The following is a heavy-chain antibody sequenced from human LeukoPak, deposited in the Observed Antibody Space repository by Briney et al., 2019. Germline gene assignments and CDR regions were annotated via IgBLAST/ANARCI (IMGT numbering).Heavy chain of an antibody. J-gene: IGHJ5*02. CDR2: INCDSGAT. Sequence: ASVTVSCKASGYTFGDYHMHWVRQPPGQGLEWMGWINCDSGATHYAQKFQGRVTMTRDTSISTTHMDLSSLTSDDTAVYYCGRELGGGVTREDWLDPWGQGTLVTVSP. CDR3: GRELGGGVTREDWLDP. D-gene: IGHD3-3*01. V-gene: IGHV1-2*02. CDR1: GYTFGDYH.